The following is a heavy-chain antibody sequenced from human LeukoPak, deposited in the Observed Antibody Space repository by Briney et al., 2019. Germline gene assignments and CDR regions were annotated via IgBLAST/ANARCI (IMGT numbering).Heavy chain of an antibody. V-gene: IGHV4-39*01. CDR3: ARGRRIDPLRFLEWLNDAFDI. D-gene: IGHD3-3*01. CDR1: GGSISSSSYY. CDR2: IYYSGSS. J-gene: IGHJ3*02. Sequence: PSETLSLTCTVSGGSISSSSYYWGWIRQPPGKGLEWLGSIYYSGSSFYNPSLKSRVTISVDTSKNQFSLKLSSVTAADTAVYYCARGRRIDPLRFLEWLNDAFDIWGQGTMVTVSS.